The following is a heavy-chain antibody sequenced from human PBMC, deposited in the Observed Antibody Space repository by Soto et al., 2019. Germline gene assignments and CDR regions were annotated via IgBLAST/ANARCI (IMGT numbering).Heavy chain of an antibody. J-gene: IGHJ4*01. V-gene: IGHV1-18*01. CDR3: ARGRYGDY. CDR2: ISAHNGNT. D-gene: IGHD1-1*01. CDR1: GYDFTTYG. Sequence: QVHLVQSGAEVKKPGASVKISCKGSGYDFTTYGITWVRQAPGQGLEWMAWISAHNGNTDYAQKLQGRVTVPRATSTSTAYMELSSLRYDDTAMYYCARGRYGDYWGHRALVTVSS.